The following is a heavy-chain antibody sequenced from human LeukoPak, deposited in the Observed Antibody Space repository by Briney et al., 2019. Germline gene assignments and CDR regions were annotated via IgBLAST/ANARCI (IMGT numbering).Heavy chain of an antibody. D-gene: IGHD2-21*02. CDR3: ATVFCGGDCSSDYYYGMDV. J-gene: IGHJ6*02. V-gene: IGHV3-21*01. CDR1: GFTFSYYN. CDR2: ISSSSSYI. Sequence: GGFLRLSCAASGFTFSYYNMNWVRQAPGKGLELVSSISSSSSYIYYADSVKGRFTISRDNAKNSLYLQMNSLRAEDTAMYYCATVFCGGDCSSDYYYGMDVWGQGTTVTVSS.